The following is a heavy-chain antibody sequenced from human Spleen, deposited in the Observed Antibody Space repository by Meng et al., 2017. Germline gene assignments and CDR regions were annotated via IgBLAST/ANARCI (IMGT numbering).Heavy chain of an antibody. V-gene: IGHV3-30*04. CDR2: ISYDGSNK. D-gene: IGHD3-10*01. CDR1: GFTFSSYA. J-gene: IGHJ4*02. CDR3: TTNFYGSGPFDY. Sequence: GESLKISCAASGFTFSSYAMHWVRQAPGKGLEWVAVISYDGSNKYYADSVKGRFTISRDNSKNTLYLQMNSLKTEDTAVYYCTTNFYGSGPFDYWGQGTLVTVSS.